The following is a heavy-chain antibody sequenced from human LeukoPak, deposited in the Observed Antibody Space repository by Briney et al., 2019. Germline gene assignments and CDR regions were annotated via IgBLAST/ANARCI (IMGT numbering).Heavy chain of an antibody. Sequence: QPGGSLRLSCAASGFTASTYYMNWVRQAPGKGLEWVSIIYSGGTTYYADSVKGRFTISRDTSKNTLSLQMNSLRAEDTAVYFCAKRGTTVTTMDAFDIWGQGTMVTVSS. J-gene: IGHJ3*02. CDR3: AKRGTTVTTMDAFDI. CDR2: IYSGGTT. V-gene: IGHV3-53*01. CDR1: GFTASTYY. D-gene: IGHD4-17*01.